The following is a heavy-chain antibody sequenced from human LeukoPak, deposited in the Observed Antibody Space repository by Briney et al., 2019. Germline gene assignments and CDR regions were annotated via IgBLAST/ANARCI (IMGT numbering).Heavy chain of an antibody. CDR2: IYYSGST. J-gene: IGHJ4*02. CDR3: ARASVGGYNLYYFDY. V-gene: IGHV4-59*01. D-gene: IGHD5-24*01. Sequence: SETLSLPCTVSGGSISSYYWSWLRQPPGKGLEWIGSIYYSGSTNYNPSLKSRVTVSIQTSKNQFSLQLSSVTAADTAIYFCARASVGGYNLYYFDYWGQGTLVTVS. CDR1: GGSISSYY.